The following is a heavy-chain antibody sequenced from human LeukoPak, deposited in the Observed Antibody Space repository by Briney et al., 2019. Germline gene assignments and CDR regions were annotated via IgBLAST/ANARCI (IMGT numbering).Heavy chain of an antibody. CDR3: ARENSYGYSYRMDV. CDR1: GYTFTGYY. V-gene: IGHV1-2*02. J-gene: IGHJ6*02. CDR2: INPNSGGT. D-gene: IGHD3-22*01. Sequence: SVKVSCKASGYTFTGYYMHWVRHAPGQGLEWMIWINPNSGGTNYAQDFHVRVTMTRDTSISTAYMELSRLRSDDTAVYYCARENSYGYSYRMDVWGQGTTVTVSS.